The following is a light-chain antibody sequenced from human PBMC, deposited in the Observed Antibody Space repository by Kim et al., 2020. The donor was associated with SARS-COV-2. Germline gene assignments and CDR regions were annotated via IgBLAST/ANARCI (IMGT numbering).Light chain of an antibody. CDR3: QTWGTGSWV. CDR1: SGHSSYA. Sequence: SVKLTYTLSSGHSSYAIAWHQQQPEKGPRYLMKLNSDGSHSKGDGIPDRFSGSSSGAERYLTISSLQSEDEADYYCQTWGTGSWVFGGGTQLTVL. V-gene: IGLV4-69*01. J-gene: IGLJ3*02. CDR2: LNSDGSH.